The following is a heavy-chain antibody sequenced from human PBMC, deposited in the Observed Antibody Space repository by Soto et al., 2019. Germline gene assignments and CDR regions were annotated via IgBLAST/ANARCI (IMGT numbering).Heavy chain of an antibody. CDR2: IYATGTT. V-gene: IGHV4-4*07. J-gene: IGHJ5*02. D-gene: IGHD1-1*01. CDR3: VRDGTKTLRDWFEP. Sequence: PSETLSLTCTFSVASISGFYWSCIRNSAGKGLEWIGRIYATGTTDYNPSLKSRVMMSVDTSKKQFSLKLRSVTAADTAVYYCVRDGTKTLRDWFEPWGHGISFTVS. CDR1: VASISGFY.